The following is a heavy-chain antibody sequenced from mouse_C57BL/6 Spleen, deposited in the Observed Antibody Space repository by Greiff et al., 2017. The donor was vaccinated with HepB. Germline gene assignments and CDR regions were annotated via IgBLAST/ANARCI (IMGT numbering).Heavy chain of an antibody. D-gene: IGHD1-1*01. V-gene: IGHV1-5*01. Sequence: VHVKQSGTVLARPGASVKMSCKTSGYTFTSYWMHWVKQRPGQGLEWIGAIYPGNSDTSYNQKFKGKAKLTAVTSASTAYMELSSLTNEDSAVYYCTLITTVVVTGDYWGQGTTLTVSS. CDR3: TLITTVVVTGDY. CDR1: GYTFTSYW. CDR2: IYPGNSDT. J-gene: IGHJ2*01.